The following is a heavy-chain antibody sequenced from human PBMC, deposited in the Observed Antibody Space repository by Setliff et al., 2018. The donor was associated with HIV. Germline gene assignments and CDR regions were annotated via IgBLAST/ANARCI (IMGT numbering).Heavy chain of an antibody. CDR3: ERASGLPGYYYYYDMDV. V-gene: IGHV3-30*01. Sequence: GGSLRLSCAASGFIFSSYAMHWVRQAPGKGLEWVAVMSYDGNNKYYADSVKGRFTISRDNSKNTRYLQMNRLRLDDTAVYYCERASGLPGYYYYYDMDVWGKGTPVTVSS. CDR1: GFIFSSYA. CDR2: MSYDGNNK. J-gene: IGHJ6*03. D-gene: IGHD2-21*01.